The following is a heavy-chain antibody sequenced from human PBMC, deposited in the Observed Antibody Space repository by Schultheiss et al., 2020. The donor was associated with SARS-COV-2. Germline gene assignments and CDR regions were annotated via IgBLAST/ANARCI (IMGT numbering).Heavy chain of an antibody. CDR3: ARESAGIAARPRGYNWFDP. CDR1: GFTFSSYS. J-gene: IGHJ5*02. D-gene: IGHD6-6*01. V-gene: IGHV3-30*03. CDR2: ISNDGSNK. Sequence: GESLKISCAASGFTFSSYSMHWVRQAPGKGLEWVAVISNDGSNKYYADSVKGRFTISRDNSKNTLYLQMNSLRAEDTAVYYCARESAGIAARPRGYNWFDPWGQGTLVTVSS.